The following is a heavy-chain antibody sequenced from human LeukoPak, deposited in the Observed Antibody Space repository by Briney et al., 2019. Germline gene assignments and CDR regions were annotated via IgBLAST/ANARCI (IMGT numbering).Heavy chain of an antibody. Sequence: PSETLSLTCTVSGGSISSGSYYWSWIRQPAGKGLEWIGRIYTSGSTNYNPSLKSRVTISVDTSKNQFSLKLSSVTAADTAVYYCARDRRYSSSFGWFDPWGQGTLVTVSS. D-gene: IGHD6-13*01. J-gene: IGHJ5*02. CDR2: IYTSGST. CDR1: GGSISSGSYY. V-gene: IGHV4-61*02. CDR3: ARDRRYSSSFGWFDP.